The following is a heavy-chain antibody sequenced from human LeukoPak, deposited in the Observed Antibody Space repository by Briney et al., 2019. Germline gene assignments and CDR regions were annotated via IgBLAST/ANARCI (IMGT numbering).Heavy chain of an antibody. CDR3: ATEPSRSYSFDHLDF. Sequence: ASVKVSCKTSGGTFNNYAISWVRQAPGQGLEWMGRVVPMFGIRNYPQTFRGRVNITADKATNTVYMELRSLRAKDTAIYYCATEPSRSYSFDHLDFWGLGTPVTVSS. D-gene: IGHD5-12*01. J-gene: IGHJ4*02. CDR2: VVPMFGIR. CDR1: GGTFNNYA. V-gene: IGHV1-69*04.